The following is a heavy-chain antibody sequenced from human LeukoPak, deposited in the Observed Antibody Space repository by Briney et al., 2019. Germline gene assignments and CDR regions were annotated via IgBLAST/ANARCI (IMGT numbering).Heavy chain of an antibody. CDR1: GGSISSHNYY. D-gene: IGHD6-13*01. V-gene: IGHV4-39*07. CDR3: ARGRGSSWSYYYYYYMDV. CDR2: IHYSGTT. Sequence: SETLSLTCTVSGGSISSHNYYWGWIRQSPGKGLEWIGSIHYSGTTYYNPSLKSRVIISVDTSKNQFSLKLSSVTAADTAVYYCARGRGSSWSYYYYYYMDVWGKGTTVTVSS. J-gene: IGHJ6*03.